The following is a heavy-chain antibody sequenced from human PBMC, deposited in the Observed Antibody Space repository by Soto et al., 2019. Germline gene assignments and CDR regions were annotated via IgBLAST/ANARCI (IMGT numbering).Heavy chain of an antibody. D-gene: IGHD6-6*01. CDR1: GFSISDHY. V-gene: IGHV3-72*01. Sequence: EVQLVESGGGLVQPGGSLRLSCAASGFSISDHYMDWVRQAPGKGLEWVGRIRNKANGYTTEYAASVRGRFTISRDDSNNSLYLQMDSLRPEDTAVYYCTRPAYRSSSGRFEGLDIWGRGTMVTVSS. J-gene: IGHJ3*02. CDR2: IRNKANGYTT. CDR3: TRPAYRSSSGRFEGLDI.